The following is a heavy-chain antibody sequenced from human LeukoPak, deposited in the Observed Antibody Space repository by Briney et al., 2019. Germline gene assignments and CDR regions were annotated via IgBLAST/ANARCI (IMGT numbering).Heavy chain of an antibody. D-gene: IGHD3-3*01. CDR3: ASLTYYDFWSGSPNYYMDV. CDR2: IIPIFGTA. Sequence: ASVKVSCKASGGTFSSYAISWVRQAPGQGLEWMGGIIPIFGTANYAQKFQGRVTITTDESTSTAYMELSSLRSEDTAVYYCASLTYYDFWSGSPNYYMDVWGKGTTVTVSS. CDR1: GGTFSSYA. V-gene: IGHV1-69*05. J-gene: IGHJ6*03.